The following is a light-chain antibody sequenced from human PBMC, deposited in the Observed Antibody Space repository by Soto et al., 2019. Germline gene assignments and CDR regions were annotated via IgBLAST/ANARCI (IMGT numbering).Light chain of an antibody. Sequence: SALTQPASVSGSPGQSVAISCSGTSSDVGAYNYVSWYQQHPGKAPKLLLSEVSNRPSGVSDRFFGSKSGNTASLTISGLQAEDEADYYCGSWDSSLSAYVFGTGTKVTVL. CDR3: GSWDSSLSAYV. CDR1: SSDVGAYNY. V-gene: IGLV2-14*01. CDR2: EVS. J-gene: IGLJ1*01.